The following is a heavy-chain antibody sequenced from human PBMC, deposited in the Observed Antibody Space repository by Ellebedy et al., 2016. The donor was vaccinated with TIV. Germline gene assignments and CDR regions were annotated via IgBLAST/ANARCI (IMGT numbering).Heavy chain of an antibody. CDR1: GGSISNYY. Sequence: MPSETLSLTCTVSGGSISNYYWSWIRQPAGKGLEWFGRIYTSGSTNYNPSLKSRVAMSVDTSKNQFSLKLSSVTAADTAIYYCARGRTLPDYWGQGTLVTVSS. CDR2: IYTSGST. CDR3: ARGRTLPDY. J-gene: IGHJ4*02. V-gene: IGHV4-4*07.